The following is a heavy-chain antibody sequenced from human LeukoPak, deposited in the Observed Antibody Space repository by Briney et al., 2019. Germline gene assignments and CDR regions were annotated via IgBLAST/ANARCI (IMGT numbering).Heavy chain of an antibody. Sequence: GASVKVSCKASGYTFTGYYMHWVRQAPGQGLEWMGWINPNSGGTNYAQKFQGRVTMTRDTSISTAYMELSRLRSDDTAVYYCAKTSSQWLVKNWFDPWGQGTLVTVSS. CDR1: GYTFTGYY. CDR3: AKTSSQWLVKNWFDP. V-gene: IGHV1-2*02. CDR2: INPNSGGT. D-gene: IGHD6-19*01. J-gene: IGHJ5*02.